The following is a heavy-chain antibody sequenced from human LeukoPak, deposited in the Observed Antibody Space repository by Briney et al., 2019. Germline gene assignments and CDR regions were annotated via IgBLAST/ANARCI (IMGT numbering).Heavy chain of an antibody. CDR3: ARDRSMATRLWTPTDY. J-gene: IGHJ4*02. D-gene: IGHD6-6*01. Sequence: GGSLRLSCVASGFTFNGYAIHWVRQAPGKGLEWVSLISYNGGNKYYAESVKGRFTISRDNARNSLYLQMNSLRAEDTAVYYCARDRSMATRLWTPTDYWGQGTLVTVSS. CDR1: GFTFNGYA. CDR2: ISYNGGNK. V-gene: IGHV3-30*04.